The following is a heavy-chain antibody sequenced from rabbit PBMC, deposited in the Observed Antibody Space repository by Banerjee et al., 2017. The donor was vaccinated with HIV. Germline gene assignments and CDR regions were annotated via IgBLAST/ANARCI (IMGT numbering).Heavy chain of an antibody. Sequence: QEQLVESGGGLVKPEGSLTLTCTASGFTISSSDYMCWVRQAPGKGLEWIGCIYVGRGTIHYASWAKGRFTMYKTSSTTVTLQLTGLTAADTATYFCVRGASGSGYYSLWGPGTLVTVS. CDR3: VRGASGSGYYSL. CDR2: IYVGRGTI. J-gene: IGHJ4*01. V-gene: IGHV1S45*01. CDR1: GFTISSSDY. D-gene: IGHD1-1*01.